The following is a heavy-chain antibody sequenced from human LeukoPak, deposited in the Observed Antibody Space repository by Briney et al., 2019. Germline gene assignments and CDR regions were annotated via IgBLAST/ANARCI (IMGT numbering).Heavy chain of an antibody. J-gene: IGHJ4*02. Sequence: SGGSLRLSCAASGFTFSSYSMNWVRQAPGKGLEWVSYISGSGTEIYYADSVKGRFTISRDNAKNALYLQMNSLSAEDTAVYYCARVSGTYHKGHFDYWGQGTLVTVSS. CDR1: GFTFSSYS. CDR3: ARVSGTYHKGHFDY. V-gene: IGHV3-21*01. CDR2: ISGSGTEI. D-gene: IGHD3-10*01.